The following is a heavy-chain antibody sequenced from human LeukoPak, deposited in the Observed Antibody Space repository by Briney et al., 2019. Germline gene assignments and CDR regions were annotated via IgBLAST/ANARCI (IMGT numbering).Heavy chain of an antibody. CDR1: GFTFKSYG. CDR3: AKEYYYDSSGYPLGY. D-gene: IGHD3-22*01. CDR2: IRYDGGRT. J-gene: IGHJ4*02. V-gene: IGHV3-30*02. Sequence: GGSLRLACTASGFTFKSYGFHWVRQAPGKGLEWVAFIRYDGGRTQYADSVKGRFTVSRDNSKNTLYLQMNSLRAEDTAVYYCAKEYYYDSSGYPLGYWGQGTLVTVSS.